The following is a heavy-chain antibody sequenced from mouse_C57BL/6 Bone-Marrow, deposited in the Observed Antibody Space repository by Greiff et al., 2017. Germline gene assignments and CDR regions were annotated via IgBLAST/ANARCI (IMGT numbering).Heavy chain of an antibody. V-gene: IGHV1-7*01. CDR2: INPNSGYT. D-gene: IGHD1-1*01. CDR3: ARRDYYGSLDY. CDR1: GYTFTSYW. Sequence: QVQLQQSGAELAKPGASVKLSCKASGYTFTSYWMHWVKQRHGKGLEWIGYINPNSGYTKYNQKFKDKATLTADKSSSTAYMQLSSLTNSDTAVDYCARRDYYGSLDYWGQGTTLTVSS. J-gene: IGHJ2*01.